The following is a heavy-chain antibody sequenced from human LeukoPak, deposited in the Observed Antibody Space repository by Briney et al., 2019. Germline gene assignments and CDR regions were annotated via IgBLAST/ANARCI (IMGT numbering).Heavy chain of an antibody. Sequence: SETLSLTCTVSGGSISSSSLYWGWIRQPPGKGLEWIGSIYYSGSTYYNPSLKSRVTISVDTSKNQFSLKLRSVTAADTAVYYCARRGGFFPNDYGGNSGYYYYYMDVWGKGTTVTVSS. CDR2: IYYSGST. CDR1: GGSISSSSLY. J-gene: IGHJ6*03. V-gene: IGHV4-39*01. D-gene: IGHD4-23*01. CDR3: ARRGGFFPNDYGGNSGYYYYYMDV.